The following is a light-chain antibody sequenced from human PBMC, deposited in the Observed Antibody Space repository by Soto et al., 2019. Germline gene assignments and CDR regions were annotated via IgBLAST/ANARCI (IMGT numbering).Light chain of an antibody. J-gene: IGKJ1*01. CDR1: HSVDSN. Sequence: EIVLTQSPATLSVSPGEGATLSCRASHSVDSNLAWYQQKPGQAPRLLIYGASSRATGIPDRFSGSGSGTDFTLTISRLEPEDFAVYYCQQYGSSPPVTFGQGTKVDIK. CDR2: GAS. CDR3: QQYGSSPPVT. V-gene: IGKV3-20*01.